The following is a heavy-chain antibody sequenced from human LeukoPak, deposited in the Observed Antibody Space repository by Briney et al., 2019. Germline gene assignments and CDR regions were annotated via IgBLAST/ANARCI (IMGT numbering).Heavy chain of an antibody. CDR2: IYYSGST. CDR1: GGSICSYY. CDR3: ARVSRHYYGSGSYAEFDY. J-gene: IGHJ4*02. Sequence: SGTLSLTCTVSGGSICSYYWSWIRQPPAKGLEWSGYIYYSGSTNYNPSLKSRVTISVDTPKNQFSLKLSSVTAADTAVYYCARVSRHYYGSGSYAEFDYWGQGTLVTVSS. D-gene: IGHD3-10*01. V-gene: IGHV4-59*01.